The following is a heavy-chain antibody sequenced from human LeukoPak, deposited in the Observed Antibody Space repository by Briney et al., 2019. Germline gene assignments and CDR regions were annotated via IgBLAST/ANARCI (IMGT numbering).Heavy chain of an antibody. Sequence: GGSLRLSCAVSGLTVSYNYMGWVRQPPGKGPELVSVIETGGTTYYADSVKGRFTLSRDNSKNTLYLQMNSLRAEDTAVYYCARVGPTVTHPFDYWGQGTLVTVSS. V-gene: IGHV3-53*01. CDR1: GLTVSYNY. D-gene: IGHD4-17*01. CDR2: IETGGTT. J-gene: IGHJ4*02. CDR3: ARVGPTVTHPFDY.